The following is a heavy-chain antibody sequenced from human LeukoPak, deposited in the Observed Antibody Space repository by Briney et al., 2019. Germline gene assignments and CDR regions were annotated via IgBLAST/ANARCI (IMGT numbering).Heavy chain of an antibody. Sequence: SETLSLTCTVSGYSISSGDYWGWIRQPPGKGLEWIGNIYQNGRTYYNPSLKSRVTISVDTSKNQFSLKLSSVTAADTAVYYCARADYSSTWSHDYYYMDVWGKGTTVTVSS. CDR1: GYSISSGDY. CDR3: ARADYSSTWSHDYYYMDV. CDR2: IYQNGRT. J-gene: IGHJ6*03. D-gene: IGHD6-13*01. V-gene: IGHV4-38-2*02.